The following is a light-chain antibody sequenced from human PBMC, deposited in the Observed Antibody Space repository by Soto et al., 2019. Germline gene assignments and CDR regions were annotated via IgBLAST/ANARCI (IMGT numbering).Light chain of an antibody. CDR1: QSVNIY. CDR2: GAT. V-gene: IGKV3D-15*01. CDR3: QQYDDWLRLT. Sequence: EIVMTQSPATLSVSPGERATLSCRASQSVNIYLAWYQQKPGQAPRLLIFGATYRATGIPARFSGSRSGTEFNLTISSLQSEDIAVYFCQQYDDWLRLTFGGGTKVEIK. J-gene: IGKJ4*01.